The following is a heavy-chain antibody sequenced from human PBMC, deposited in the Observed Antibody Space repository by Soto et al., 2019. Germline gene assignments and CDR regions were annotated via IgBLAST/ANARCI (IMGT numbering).Heavy chain of an antibody. V-gene: IGHV3-11*01. CDR3: ARDLSVAARFDY. Sequence: GGSLRLSCAASGFTFSDYYMSWIRQAPGKGLEWVSYISSNGSTIYYADSVKGRFTISRDNAKNSLYLQMNSLRAEDTAVYYCARDLSVAARFDYWGQGTLVTVSS. CDR1: GFTFSDYY. CDR2: ISSNGSTI. J-gene: IGHJ4*02. D-gene: IGHD6-6*01.